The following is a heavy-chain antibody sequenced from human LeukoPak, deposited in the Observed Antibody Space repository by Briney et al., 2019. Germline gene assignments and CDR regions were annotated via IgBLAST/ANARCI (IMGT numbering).Heavy chain of an antibody. J-gene: IGHJ4*02. CDR2: ISAYNGNT. CDR1: GYTFTSYG. V-gene: IGHV1-18*01. D-gene: IGHD3-22*01. CDR3: ARDLYYDSSGYYVY. Sequence: EASVKVSCKASGYTFTSYGISWVRQAPGQGLEWMGWISAYNGNTNYAQKLQGRVTMTTDTSTSTAYMELRSLRSDDTAVYYCARDLYYDSSGYYVYWGQGTLVTVSS.